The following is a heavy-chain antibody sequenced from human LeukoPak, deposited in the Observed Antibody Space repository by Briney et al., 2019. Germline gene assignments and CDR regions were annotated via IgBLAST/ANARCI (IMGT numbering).Heavy chain of an antibody. J-gene: IGHJ4*02. Sequence: GGGLRLSCAASGVTFNNVWMSCGRQGPGKGVEWGVRIKSKTEGETTDYAAPVEGRFTISRDESKNTLFLQLNSLKIEDTDVYFCLTDGNTVAGHFDYWGQGTLVTVSS. CDR2: IKSKTEGETT. D-gene: IGHD6-19*01. V-gene: IGHV3-15*01. CDR3: LTDGNTVAGHFDY. CDR1: GVTFNNVW.